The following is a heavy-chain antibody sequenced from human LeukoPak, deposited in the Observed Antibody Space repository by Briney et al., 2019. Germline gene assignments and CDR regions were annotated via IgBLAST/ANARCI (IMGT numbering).Heavy chain of an antibody. J-gene: IGHJ4*02. CDR2: IWYDGSNK. Sequence: GRSLRLSCAASGFTFSSYGIHWVRQAPGKGLEWVAVIWYDGSNKYYADSVKGRFTISRDNAKNSLYLQMNSLRAEDTAVYYCARDRASLRFLGGGQGTLVTVSS. V-gene: IGHV3-33*01. D-gene: IGHD3-3*01. CDR3: ARDRASLRFLG. CDR1: GFTFSSYG.